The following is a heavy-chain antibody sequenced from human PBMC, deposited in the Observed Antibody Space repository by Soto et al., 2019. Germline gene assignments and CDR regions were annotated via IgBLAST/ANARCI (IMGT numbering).Heavy chain of an antibody. CDR3: ARGGVVITGYGMDV. Sequence: ASVKVSCKASGGTFSSYAISWVRQAPGKGLEWMGGIIPIFGTTNYAQKFQGRVTITADRSTSTAYMGLSSLRSEDTAVYYCARGGVVITGYGMDVWGQGTTVTVSS. D-gene: IGHD3-22*01. CDR1: GGTFSSYA. CDR2: IIPIFGTT. V-gene: IGHV1-69*06. J-gene: IGHJ6*02.